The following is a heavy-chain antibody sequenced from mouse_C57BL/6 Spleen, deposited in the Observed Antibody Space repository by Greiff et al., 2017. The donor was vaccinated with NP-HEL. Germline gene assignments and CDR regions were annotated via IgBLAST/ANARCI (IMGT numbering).Heavy chain of an antibody. J-gene: IGHJ4*01. D-gene: IGHD1-1*01. CDR2: INPNNGGT. V-gene: IGHV1-22*01. CDR1: GYTFPDYN. Sequence: EVQLQQSGPELVKPGASVKMSCKASGYTFPDYNMHWVKQSHGKSLEWIGYINPNNGGTSYNQKFKGKATLTVNKSSSTAYMELRSLTSEDSAVYYCARSGITTVVARYYAMDYWGQGTSVTVSS. CDR3: ARSGITTVVARYYAMDY.